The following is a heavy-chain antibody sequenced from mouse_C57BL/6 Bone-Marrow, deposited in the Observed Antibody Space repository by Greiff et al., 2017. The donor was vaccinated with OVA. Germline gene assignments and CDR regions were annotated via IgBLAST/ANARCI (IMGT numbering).Heavy chain of an antibody. Sequence: QVQLQQSGAELVKPGASVKLSCKASGYTFTSYWMHWVKQRPGQGLEWIGMIHPNSGSTNYNEKFKSKATLTVDKSSSTAYMQLSSLTSEDSAVYYCARRGGNFFDYWGQGTTRTVSS. CDR2: IHPNSGST. V-gene: IGHV1-64*01. D-gene: IGHD2-14*01. CDR1: GYTFTSYW. CDR3: ARRGGNFFDY. J-gene: IGHJ2*01.